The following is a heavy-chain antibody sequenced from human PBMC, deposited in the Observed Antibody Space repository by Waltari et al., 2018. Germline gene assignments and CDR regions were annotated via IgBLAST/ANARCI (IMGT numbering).Heavy chain of an antibody. J-gene: IGHJ4*02. CDR2: MNADSGNT. CDR1: GFTFSNYD. D-gene: IGHD3-16*01. CDR3: ARGRMGDY. V-gene: IGHV1-8*02. Sequence: QVQLEQSGADVQKPGAPVKVTCKASGFTFSNYDINWVRQATGQGPEGMGWMNADSGNTGYAQKFQGRVTMTRNTSISTVYMELSNLRSEDTAVYYCARGRMGDYWGQGTPVTVSS.